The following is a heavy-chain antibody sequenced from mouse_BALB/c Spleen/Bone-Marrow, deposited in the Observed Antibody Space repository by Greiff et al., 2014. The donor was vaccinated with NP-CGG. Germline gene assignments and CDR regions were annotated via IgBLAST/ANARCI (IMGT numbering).Heavy chain of an antibody. CDR3: ARYRYYGSSGWDY. CDR2: IDPANGNT. J-gene: IGHJ4*01. D-gene: IGHD1-1*01. Sequence: DVHLVESGAELVKPGASVKLSCTASGFNIKDTYIHCVKQRPEQGLEWIGRIDPANGNTKYDPKFQGKATITADTSSNTAYLHLSSLTSEDTAVYYCARYRYYGSSGWDYWGQGTSVTVSS. CDR1: GFNIKDTY. V-gene: IGHV14-3*02.